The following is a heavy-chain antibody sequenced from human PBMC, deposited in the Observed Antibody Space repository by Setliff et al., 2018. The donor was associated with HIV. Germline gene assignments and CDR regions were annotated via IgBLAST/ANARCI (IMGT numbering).Heavy chain of an antibody. D-gene: IGHD2-21*01. CDR2: IYYSGSA. Sequence: PSETLSLTCTVSGGSISSGDYFLSWIRQAPGKGLEWIGCIYYSGSAYYNPSLQRRVTMSLDTSKNQFSLNLDSVTAADTAVYYCARYGGNSFWFDPWGQGTLVTVSS. J-gene: IGHJ5*02. V-gene: IGHV4-30-4*08. CDR3: ARYGGNSFWFDP. CDR1: GGSISSGDYF.